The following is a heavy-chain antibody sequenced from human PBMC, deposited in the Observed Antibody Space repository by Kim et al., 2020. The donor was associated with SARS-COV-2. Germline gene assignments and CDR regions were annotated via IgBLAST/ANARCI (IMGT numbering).Heavy chain of an antibody. CDR3: ARGRSTYYDYVWGSYRPYNWFDP. J-gene: IGHJ5*02. Sequence: SETLSLTCAVYGGSFSGYYWSWIRQPPGKGLEWIGEINHSGSTNYNPSLKSRVTISVDTSKNQFSLKLSSVTAADTAVYYCARGRSTYYDYVWGSYRPYNWFDPWGQGTLVTVSS. D-gene: IGHD3-16*02. CDR1: GGSFSGYY. V-gene: IGHV4-34*01. CDR2: INHSGST.